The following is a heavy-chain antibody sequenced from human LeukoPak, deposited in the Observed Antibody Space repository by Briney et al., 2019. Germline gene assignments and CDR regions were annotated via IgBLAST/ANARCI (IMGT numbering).Heavy chain of an antibody. CDR2: ISAYNGNT. CDR1: GYTFTSYG. V-gene: IGHV1-18*01. CDR3: ARMQAMGYYDSSGTWAFDI. J-gene: IGHJ3*02. Sequence: ASVTVSCKASGYTFTSYGISWVRQAPGQGLEWMGWISAYNGNTNHAQKLQGRVTMTTDTSTSTAYMELRSLRSDDTAVYYCARMQAMGYYDSSGTWAFDIWGQGTMVTVSS. D-gene: IGHD3-22*01.